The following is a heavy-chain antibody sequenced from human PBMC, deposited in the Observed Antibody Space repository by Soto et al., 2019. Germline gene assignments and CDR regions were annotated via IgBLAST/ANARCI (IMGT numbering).Heavy chain of an antibody. J-gene: IGHJ6*02. CDR1: GGIFTNNA. D-gene: IGHD3-16*02. V-gene: IGHV1-69*01. CDR2: VIPLFDTA. Sequence: QVQVVQSGAEVKKPGSSVKVSCKVSGGIFTNNAISWVRQAPGQGLEWLGGVIPLFDTAYYAQIFRGRLRISADGATTTAYIELSGLTSAYTAEHFCATGGHNYRYNFLTGMAVWDQGTTVTVS. CDR3: ATGGHNYRYNFLTGMAV.